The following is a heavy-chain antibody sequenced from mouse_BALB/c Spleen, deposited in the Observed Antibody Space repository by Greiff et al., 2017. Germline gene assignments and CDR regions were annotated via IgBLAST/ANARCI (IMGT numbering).Heavy chain of an antibody. V-gene: IGHV10-1*02. J-gene: IGHJ1*01. D-gene: IGHD2-3*01. CDR1: GFTFTTYA. Sequence: EVQLVESGGGLVQPKGSLKLSCAASGFTFTTYAMNWVRQAPGKGLEWVARIRSKSNNYATYYADSVKDRFTISRDDSQSMLYLQMNNLKTEDTAMYYGVRRIYDGYYWYFDVWGAGTTVTVSS. CDR2: IRSKSNNYAT. CDR3: VRRIYDGYYWYFDV.